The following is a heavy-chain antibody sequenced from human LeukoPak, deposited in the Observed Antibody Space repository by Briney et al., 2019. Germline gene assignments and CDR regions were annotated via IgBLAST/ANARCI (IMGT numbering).Heavy chain of an antibody. Sequence: SQTLSLTYAVSGGSISSGGYSWSWIRQPPGKGLEWIGYIYHSGSTYYNPSLKSRVTISVDRSKNQFSLKLSSVTAADTAVYYCAMLGSVDYWGQGTLVTVSS. CDR2: IYHSGST. V-gene: IGHV4-30-2*01. J-gene: IGHJ4*02. D-gene: IGHD3-16*01. CDR3: AMLGSVDY. CDR1: GGSISSGGYS.